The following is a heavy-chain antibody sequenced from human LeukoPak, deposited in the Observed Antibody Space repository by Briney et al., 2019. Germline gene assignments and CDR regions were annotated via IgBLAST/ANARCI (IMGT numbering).Heavy chain of an antibody. CDR3: TKDSSGRFYYFDS. CDR1: GFTFSSYS. Sequence: GGSLRLSCAASGFTFSSYSMNWVRQAPGKGLEWVSYISSDSRTIYYADSVKGRFTISRDISKNSLYLQMNSLRIEDNALYYCTKDSSGRFYYFDSWGQGTLVTVSS. D-gene: IGHD1-26*01. J-gene: IGHJ4*02. CDR2: ISSDSRTI. V-gene: IGHV3-48*04.